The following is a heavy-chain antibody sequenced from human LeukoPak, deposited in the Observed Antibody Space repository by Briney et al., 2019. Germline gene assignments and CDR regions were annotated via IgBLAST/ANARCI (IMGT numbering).Heavy chain of an antibody. CDR3: ARGRQRYSSSWYFDC. CDR2: INHSGST. CDR1: GGSFSGYY. D-gene: IGHD6-13*01. Sequence: SETLSLTCAVYGGSFSGYYWSWIRQPPGKGLEWIGEINHSGSTNYNPSLKSRVTISVDTSKNQFSLKLSSVTAADTAVYYCARGRQRYSSSWYFDCWGQGTLVTVSS. J-gene: IGHJ4*02. V-gene: IGHV4-34*01.